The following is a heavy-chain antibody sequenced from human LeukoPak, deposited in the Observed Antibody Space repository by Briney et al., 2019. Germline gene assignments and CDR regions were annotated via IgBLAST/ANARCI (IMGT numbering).Heavy chain of an antibody. Sequence: PGGSLRLSCAASGFTLSSYGMHWFRQAPGKGLEWVALVWYDGSNKYYADSVKGRFTISRDNSKNTLYLQMNSLRAEDTAVYYCAKGDEAFDIWGQGTMVTVSS. J-gene: IGHJ3*02. CDR2: VWYDGSNK. CDR1: GFTLSSYG. V-gene: IGHV3-33*06. CDR3: AKGDEAFDI.